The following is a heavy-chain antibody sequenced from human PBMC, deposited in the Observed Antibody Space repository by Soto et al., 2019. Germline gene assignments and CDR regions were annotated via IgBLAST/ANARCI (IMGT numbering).Heavy chain of an antibody. Sequence: QITLKESGPTLVKPTQTLTLTCTFSGFSLSSTRVAVGWIRHPPGKALEWLALIYWDDDKRYSPFLKSRLTITKDTSKTQVVLTMTNMDPVYTATYYCAHSVVAGLGYYFDYWGQGTLVTVSS. CDR3: AHSVVAGLGYYFDY. V-gene: IGHV2-5*02. CDR2: IYWDDDK. J-gene: IGHJ4*02. CDR1: GFSLSSTRVA. D-gene: IGHD6-19*01.